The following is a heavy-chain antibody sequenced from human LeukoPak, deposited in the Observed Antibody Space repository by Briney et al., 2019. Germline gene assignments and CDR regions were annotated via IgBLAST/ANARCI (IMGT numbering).Heavy chain of an antibody. Sequence: GGSLRLSCAVSGITFSNHGMHWVRQAPGKGLEWVAAIWYDGSYKYYADSVKGRFTISRDNSKNTLYLQMNSLRAEDTAVYYCARDFSGGSYYDYWGQGTLVTVSS. CDR2: IWYDGSYK. D-gene: IGHD1-26*01. V-gene: IGHV3-33*01. J-gene: IGHJ4*02. CDR1: GITFSNHG. CDR3: ARDFSGGSYYDY.